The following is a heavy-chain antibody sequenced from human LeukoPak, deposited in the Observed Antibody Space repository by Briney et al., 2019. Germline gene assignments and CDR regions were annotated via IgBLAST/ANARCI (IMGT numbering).Heavy chain of an antibody. D-gene: IGHD5-18*01. CDR3: ARSSGRSYGDFDY. Sequence: KTSETLSLTCTVSGGSISSGSYYWSWIRQPAGKGLEWIGRIYTSGSTNYNPSLKSRVTISVDTSKNQFSLKLSSVTAADTAVYYCARSSGRSYGDFDYWGQGNLVTVSS. CDR2: IYTSGST. J-gene: IGHJ4*02. CDR1: GGSISSGSYY. V-gene: IGHV4-61*02.